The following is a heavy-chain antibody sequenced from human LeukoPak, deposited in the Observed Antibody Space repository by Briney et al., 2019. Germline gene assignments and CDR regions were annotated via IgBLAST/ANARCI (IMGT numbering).Heavy chain of an antibody. CDR3: AIAVFDSSGYYHFDS. Sequence: SETLSLTCSVSGGSINSNYWSWIRQPPGKGLDWIGNIYYRGTTNYNPSLKSRVTMLLVTSKNQFSLKLSSVTAADTAVYYCAIAVFDSSGYYHFDSWGQGTLVTVSS. CDR2: IYYRGTT. J-gene: IGHJ4*02. V-gene: IGHV4-59*01. CDR1: GGSINSNY. D-gene: IGHD3-22*01.